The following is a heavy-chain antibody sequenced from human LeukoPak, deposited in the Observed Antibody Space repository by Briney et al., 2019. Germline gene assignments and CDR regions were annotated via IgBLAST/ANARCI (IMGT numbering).Heavy chain of an antibody. CDR2: IIAYNGNI. CDR3: ARVVVVAATRGTWYFDL. Sequence: GASVKVSCKASAYPLSNYGITWVRQAPGQGLEWMGWIIAYNGNIHYAQKVQGRVTMTTDTSTSTAYMELRSLRSGDTAVYYCARVVVVAATRGTWYFDLWGRGTLVTVSS. D-gene: IGHD2-15*01. V-gene: IGHV1-18*01. J-gene: IGHJ2*01. CDR1: AYPLSNYG.